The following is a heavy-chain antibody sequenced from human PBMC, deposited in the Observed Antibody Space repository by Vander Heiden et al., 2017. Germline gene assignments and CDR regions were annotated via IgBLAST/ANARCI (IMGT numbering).Heavy chain of an antibody. CDR3: ARALCCDYSSGSCSGRNKYFDY. J-gene: IGHJ4*02. CDR2: IYPNSGDT. Sequence: VQLVQSGPEVKKPGASVKVSCTVSGYTFSGYSMHWVGQAPVQGLEWMGWIYPNSGDTNYAQKCHGRFAMTRDTSISTAYMELSRLGSDDTAVYYGARALCCDYSSGSCSGRNKYFDYWGQGTLVTVSS. V-gene: IGHV1-2*02. CDR1: GYTFSGYS. D-gene: IGHD6-19*01.